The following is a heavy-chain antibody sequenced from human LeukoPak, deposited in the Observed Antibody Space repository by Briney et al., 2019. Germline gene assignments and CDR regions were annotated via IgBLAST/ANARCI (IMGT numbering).Heavy chain of an antibody. V-gene: IGHV1-18*01. D-gene: IGHD5-12*01. CDR3: ARGGLRIGNYYYYMDV. Sequence: GASVKVSCKASGYTFTSYGISWVRQAPGQGLEWMGWISAYNGNTNHAQKLQGRVTMTTDTSTSTAYMELRSLRSDDTAVYYCARGGLRIGNYYYYMDVWGKGTTVTVSS. CDR2: ISAYNGNT. CDR1: GYTFTSYG. J-gene: IGHJ6*03.